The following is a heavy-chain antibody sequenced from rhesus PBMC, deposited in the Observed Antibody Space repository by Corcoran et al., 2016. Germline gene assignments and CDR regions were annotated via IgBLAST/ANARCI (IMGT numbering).Heavy chain of an antibody. J-gene: IGHJ2*01. V-gene: IGHV1-111*01. CDR1: GYTFPDHH. Sequence: VQLVQTGAEVKKPGASVKISCKASGYTFPDHHLTWVRQAPGKGRECTGRAEPNDGEVEYAKKFQDRFTITEDMTTDTAYMELSSRRSEDTAMYYCARGVAYLWGPGTPIAISS. D-gene: IGHD2-33*01. CDR3: ARGVAYL. CDR2: AEPNDGEV.